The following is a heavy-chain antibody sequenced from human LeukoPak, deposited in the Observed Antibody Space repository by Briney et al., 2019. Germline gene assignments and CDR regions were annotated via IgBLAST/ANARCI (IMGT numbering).Heavy chain of an antibody. V-gene: IGHV4-39*07. J-gene: IGHJ4*02. CDR2: IYYSGNT. CDR3: ARARLTDEWLLFDY. D-gene: IGHD3-3*01. Sequence: SETLSLICIVSGGSISRSNYYWGWIRQSPGKGLEWIGSIYYSGNTYYNPSLKSRVTISVDTSKNQFSLKLSSVTAADTAVYYCARARLTDEWLLFDYWGQGTLVTVSS. CDR1: GGSISRSNYY.